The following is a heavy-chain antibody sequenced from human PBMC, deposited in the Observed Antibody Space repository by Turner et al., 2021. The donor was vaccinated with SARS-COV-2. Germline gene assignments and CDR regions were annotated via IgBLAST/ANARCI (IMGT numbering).Heavy chain of an antibody. D-gene: IGHD2-2*01. J-gene: IGHJ6*02. V-gene: IGHV3-21*01. CDR3: ARDHRPVVVPAAKRAGSYYYGMDV. CDR1: GSSLRRAC. CDR2: SISSSSYI. Sequence: EVQLVESAGGLAKLGGSLSIPCAASGSSLRRACRNWVRPAAVKGLEWVSSSISSSSYIEYADSVKGRLTITRDNAKNSLDLQMNSLSAEDTAVYYCARDHRPVVVPAAKRAGSYYYGMDVWGQGTTVTVSS.